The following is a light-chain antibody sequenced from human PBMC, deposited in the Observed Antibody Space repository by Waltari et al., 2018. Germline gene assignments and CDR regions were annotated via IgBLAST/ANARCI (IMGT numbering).Light chain of an antibody. CDR1: QSLVYSDGNIY. V-gene: IGKV2-30*01. CDR2: KVS. CDR3: MQGTHWPYT. Sequence: DAVLTQSPLALPVTLGQPASISCSTSQSLVYSDGNIYLNWFQQRTGQSPRPLIYKVSDRHSGVPDRFSGSGSGTDFTLKISRVEADDIGVYYCMQGTHWPYTFGQGTKLEI. J-gene: IGKJ2*01.